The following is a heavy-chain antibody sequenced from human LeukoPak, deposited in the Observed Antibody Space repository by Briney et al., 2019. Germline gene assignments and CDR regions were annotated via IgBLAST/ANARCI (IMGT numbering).Heavy chain of an antibody. CDR3: ARAGSLSYGGPYNWFDP. CDR2: IYYSGRT. CDR1: GGSISSSSYY. V-gene: IGHV4-39*07. Sequence: SETLSLTCIVSGGSISSSSYYWGWIRQPLGKGLEWIGSIYYSGRTHYHPSLKSRVTISVDTSKNQFSLKLSSVTAADTAVYYCARAGSLSYGGPYNWFDPWGQGTLVTVSS. D-gene: IGHD5-18*01. J-gene: IGHJ5*02.